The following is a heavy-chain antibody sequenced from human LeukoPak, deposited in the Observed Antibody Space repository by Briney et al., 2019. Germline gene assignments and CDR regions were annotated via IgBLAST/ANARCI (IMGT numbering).Heavy chain of an antibody. V-gene: IGHV3-43*02. CDR1: GFTFDDYA. J-gene: IGHJ2*01. Sequence: GGSLRLSCAASGFTFDDYAMHWVRQAPGKGLEWVSVIGGDGDNTYYAHYVRGRFTISRHNSKNSLYLQMPSLTTEDTALYYCAKGRDFGGNSGYFHLWGRGTLVIVSS. D-gene: IGHD4-23*01. CDR2: IGGDGDNT. CDR3: AKGRDFGGNSGYFHL.